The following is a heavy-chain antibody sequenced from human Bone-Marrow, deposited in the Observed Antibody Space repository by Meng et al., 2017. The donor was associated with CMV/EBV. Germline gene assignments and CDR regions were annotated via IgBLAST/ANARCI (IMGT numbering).Heavy chain of an antibody. CDR2: IYYSGTT. D-gene: IGHD2-2*01. CDR3: ARTPRGYCSSTSCFYYFDY. J-gene: IGHJ4*02. V-gene: IGHV4-59*01. Sequence: SEPLSLTCTVSGGSISSYYWSWIRQPPGKGLEWIGYIYYSGTTNYNPSLKSRVTISVDTSKNQFSLKLSSVTAADTAVYYCARTPRGYCSSTSCFYYFDYWGQGTLVTVSS. CDR1: GGSISSYY.